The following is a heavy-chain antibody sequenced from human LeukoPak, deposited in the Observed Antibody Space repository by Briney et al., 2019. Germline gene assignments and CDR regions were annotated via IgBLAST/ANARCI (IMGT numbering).Heavy chain of an antibody. CDR2: INPNSGGT. CDR3: AKALWGDYFDY. J-gene: IGHJ4*02. CDR1: GYTFTGYY. Sequence: ASVKVSCKASGYTFTGYYIHWVRQAPGQGVEWMGWINPNSGGTNYAQNFQGRVTMTRDTSISTAYMELSRLRSGDTAVYYCAKALWGDYFDYWGQGTLVTVSS. D-gene: IGHD3-10*01. V-gene: IGHV1-2*02.